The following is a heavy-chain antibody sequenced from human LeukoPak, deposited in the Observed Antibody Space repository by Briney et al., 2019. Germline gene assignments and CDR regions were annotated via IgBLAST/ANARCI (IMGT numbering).Heavy chain of an antibody. CDR1: GYTFTDYY. CDR2: VDPEDGET. Sequence: ATVKISCKVSGYTFTDYYMHWVQQAPGNGLEWMGLVDPEDGETIYAEKFQGRVTITADTSTDTAYMELSSLRSEDTAVYYCATVADSSALPSYYYYYYMDVWGKGTTVTVSS. J-gene: IGHJ6*03. D-gene: IGHD3-22*01. CDR3: ATVADSSALPSYYYYYYMDV. V-gene: IGHV1-69-2*01.